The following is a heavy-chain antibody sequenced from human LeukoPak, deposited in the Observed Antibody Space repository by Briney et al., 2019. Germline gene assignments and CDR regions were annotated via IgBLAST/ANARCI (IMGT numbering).Heavy chain of an antibody. CDR1: GSSISSYY. V-gene: IGHV4-59*08. CDR3: AARFDY. J-gene: IGHJ4*02. Sequence: SETLSLTCTVSGSSISSYYWSWIRQPPGKGLEWIGYIYYSGSTNYNPSLKSRVTISVDTSKNQFSLKLSSVTAADTAVYYCAARFDYWGQGTVVTVSS. CDR2: IYYSGST.